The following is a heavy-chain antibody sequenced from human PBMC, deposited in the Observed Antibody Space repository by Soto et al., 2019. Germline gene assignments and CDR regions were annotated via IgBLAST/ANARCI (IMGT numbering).Heavy chain of an antibody. CDR1: GFTFSSYA. CDR2: MSSDGTNK. J-gene: IGHJ5*02. CDR3: AKTPWEKYYSSWFDH. V-gene: IGHV3-30*18. D-gene: IGHD1-26*01. Sequence: QVQLVESGGGVVQPGTSLRLSCAASGFTFSSYAVHWVRQAPGEGLEWVAAMSSDGTNKYYADSVKGRFTISRDNSKNTLYLQMNSQRAEDTAVYYCAKTPWEKYYSSWFDHWGQGTLVTVAS.